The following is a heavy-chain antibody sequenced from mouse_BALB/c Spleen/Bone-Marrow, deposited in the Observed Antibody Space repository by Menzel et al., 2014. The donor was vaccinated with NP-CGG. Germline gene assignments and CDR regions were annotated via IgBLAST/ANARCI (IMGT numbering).Heavy chain of an antibody. CDR2: IRNKANGHTT. CDR3: ERDINDGYYWYFDV. D-gene: IGHD2-3*01. V-gene: IGHV7-3*02. CDR1: GVTFTDYY. Sequence: EVKLVESGGGLVQPGGSLRLSCATSGVTFTDYYMSWVRQPPGKALEWLGFIRNKANGHTTEYSASVKGRFTISRDNSQSILYLQMNTLRAEDSATYYCERDINDGYYWYFDVWGAGTTVTVSS. J-gene: IGHJ1*01.